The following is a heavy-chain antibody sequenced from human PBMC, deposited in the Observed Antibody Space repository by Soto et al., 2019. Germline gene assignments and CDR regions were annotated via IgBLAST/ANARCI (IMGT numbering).Heavy chain of an antibody. V-gene: IGHV4-59*01. J-gene: IGHJ6*02. CDR3: ARVTPPNYDFWSGYYPYYYYYGMDV. D-gene: IGHD3-3*01. CDR2: IYYSGST. Sequence: SETLSLTCTVSGGSISSYYWSWIRQPPGKGLEWIGYIYYSGSTNYNPSLKSRVTISVDTSKNQCSLKLSSVTAADTAVYYCARVTPPNYDFWSGYYPYYYYYGMDVWGQGTTVTVSS. CDR1: GGSISSYY.